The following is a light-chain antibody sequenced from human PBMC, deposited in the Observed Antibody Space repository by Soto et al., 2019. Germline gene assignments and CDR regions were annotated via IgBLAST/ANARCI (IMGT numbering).Light chain of an antibody. J-gene: IGLJ3*02. CDR3: QTWGTGDWV. Sequence: QSVLTQSPSASASLGASVKLTCTLSSGHSSYAIAWHQQQPEKGPRYLMKLNSDGSHSKGDGIPDRFSGSSSGAERYLTISSLHSEDEADYYCQTWGTGDWVFGGGTKVTVL. CDR1: SGHSSYA. V-gene: IGLV4-69*01. CDR2: LNSDGSH.